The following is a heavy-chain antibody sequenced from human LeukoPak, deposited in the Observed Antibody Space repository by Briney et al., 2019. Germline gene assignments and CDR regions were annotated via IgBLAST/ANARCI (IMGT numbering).Heavy chain of an antibody. J-gene: IGHJ4*02. CDR3: ARGSVGARSNYVGARHYYFDY. CDR2: INPNSGGT. V-gene: IGHV1-2*04. Sequence: ASVNVSCKASGYTFTGYYIHWVRQAPGQGLEWMGWINPNSGGTKYAQKFQGWVTMTRDTSISTAYMELSRLTSDDTAVYYCARGSVGARSNYVGARHYYFDYWGQGTLVTVSS. CDR1: GYTFTGYY. D-gene: IGHD4-11*01.